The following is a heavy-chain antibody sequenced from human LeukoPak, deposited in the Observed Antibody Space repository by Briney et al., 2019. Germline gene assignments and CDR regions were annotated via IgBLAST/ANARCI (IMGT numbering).Heavy chain of an antibody. CDR1: GYTFTSYG. D-gene: IGHD2-2*01. J-gene: IGHJ4*02. CDR3: ARDFSSSVREN. Sequence: ASVKVSCKTSGYTFTSYGISCVRQAPGQGLEWVGWISGYNGNTNYAEKFQDRVTMTIDTSTTTVYMELRSLMSDDTAVYYCARDFSSSVRENWGQGTLVTVSS. CDR2: ISGYNGNT. V-gene: IGHV1-18*01.